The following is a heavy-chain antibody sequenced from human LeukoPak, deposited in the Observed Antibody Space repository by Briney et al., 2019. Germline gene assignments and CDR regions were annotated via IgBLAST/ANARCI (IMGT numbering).Heavy chain of an antibody. CDR2: TYYRSKWYN. D-gene: IGHD6-13*01. CDR3: ARELRGGWQQLVRIFDY. V-gene: IGHV6-1*01. CDR1: GDSVSSNSAA. J-gene: IGHJ4*02. Sequence: SQTLSLTCAVSGDSVSSNSAAWNWIRQSPSRGLEWLGRTYYRSKWYNDYAVSVKSRITINPDTSKNQFSLQLNSVTPEDTAVYYCARELRGGWQQLVRIFDYWGQGTLVTVSS.